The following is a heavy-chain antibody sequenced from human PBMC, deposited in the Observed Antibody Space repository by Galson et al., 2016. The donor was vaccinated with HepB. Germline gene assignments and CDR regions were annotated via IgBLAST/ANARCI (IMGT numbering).Heavy chain of an antibody. Sequence: VKVSCKASGYTFSDYFIHWVRQAPGRGLEWMGYINPTRDTRYAPSFQGRLTITRDTSIRTVYMELSRLGSDHTAIYFCPRDLGHLIQAKKESAKHFDYWGQGTLVNVS. D-gene: IGHD5-18*01. CDR3: PRDLGHLIQAKKESAKHFDY. J-gene: IGHJ4*02. CDR1: GYTFSDYF. V-gene: IGHV1-2*02. CDR2: INPTRDT.